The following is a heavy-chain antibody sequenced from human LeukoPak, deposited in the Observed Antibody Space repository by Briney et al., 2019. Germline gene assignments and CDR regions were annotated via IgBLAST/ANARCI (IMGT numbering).Heavy chain of an antibody. CDR3: ARGLPVRGVNRRWFDP. CDR1: GYTFTSYG. Sequence: ASVKVSCKASGYTFTSYGISWVRQAPGQGLDWMGLISAYNGNTNYAQKLQGRVTMTTDTSTSTAYIELRSLRSEDTAVYYCARGLPVRGVNRRWFDPWGQGTLVTVSS. CDR2: ISAYNGNT. V-gene: IGHV1-18*01. J-gene: IGHJ5*02. D-gene: IGHD3-10*01.